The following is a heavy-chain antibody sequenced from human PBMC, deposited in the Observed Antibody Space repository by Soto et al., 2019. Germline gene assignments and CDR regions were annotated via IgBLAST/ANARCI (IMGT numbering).Heavy chain of an antibody. V-gene: IGHV1-46*01. CDR2: INPSGGST. CDR3: AKPRSTGLLWFGELFPWFDP. J-gene: IGHJ5*02. Sequence: GASVKVSCKASGYTFTSYYMHWVRQAPGQGLEWMGIINPSGGSTSYAQKFQGRVTMTRDTSTSTVYMELSSLRSEDTAVYYCAKPRSTGLLWFGELFPWFDPWGQGTLVTVSS. D-gene: IGHD3-10*01. CDR1: GYTFTSYY.